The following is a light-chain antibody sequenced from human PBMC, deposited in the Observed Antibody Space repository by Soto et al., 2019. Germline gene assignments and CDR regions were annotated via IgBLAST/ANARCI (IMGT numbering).Light chain of an antibody. CDR3: STWDDGVNGVL. J-gene: IGLJ2*01. CDR2: SND. Sequence: QSVLTQPPSMSGTPGQRVSISCSGSSSNIASHSVDWYQHFPGTAPKLVINSNDQRPSGVPDRFSGSKSGTSASLAISGPQSEDEADYYCSTWDDGVNGVLFGGGTKLTVL. CDR1: SSNIASHS. V-gene: IGLV1-44*01.